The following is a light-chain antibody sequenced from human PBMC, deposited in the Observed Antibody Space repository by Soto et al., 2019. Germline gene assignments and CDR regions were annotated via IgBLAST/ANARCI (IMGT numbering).Light chain of an antibody. CDR3: QVWDSSIDHRV. CDR1: NIGRKS. CDR2: DDS. V-gene: IGLV3-21*02. J-gene: IGLJ3*02. Sequence: SYELTQPPSVSVAPGQTARITCGGNNIGRKSVHWYQQKPGQAPVLVVYDDSDRPSGIPERFSGSNSGNTATLTISRVEAGDEADYYCQVWDSSIDHRVFGGGTKLTVL.